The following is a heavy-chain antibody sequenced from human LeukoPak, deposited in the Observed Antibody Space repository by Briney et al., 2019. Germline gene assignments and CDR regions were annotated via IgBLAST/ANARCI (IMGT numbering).Heavy chain of an antibody. D-gene: IGHD2-2*01. CDR1: GYSISSGYY. J-gene: IGHJ3*02. V-gene: IGHV4-38-2*02. CDR2: IYHSGST. CDR3: ARMVVVSSGAFDI. Sequence: PSETLSLTCTVSGYSISSGYYWGWIRQPPGKGLEWIGSIYHSGSTYYNPSLKSRVTMSVDTSKNQFSLKLSSVTAADTAVYYCARMVVVSSGAFDIWGQGTMVTVSS.